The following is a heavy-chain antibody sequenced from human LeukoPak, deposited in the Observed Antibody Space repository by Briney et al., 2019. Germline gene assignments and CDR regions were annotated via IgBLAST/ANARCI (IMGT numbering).Heavy chain of an antibody. D-gene: IGHD3-9*01. Sequence: SEILSLACIVSGGSISSTTYYWGWIRQPPGKGLEWIGYIYYSGSTYYNPSLKSRVTISVDTSKNQFSLKLSSVTAADTAVYYCARTATILGSYNWFDPWGQGTLVTVSS. CDR3: ARTATILGSYNWFDP. V-gene: IGHV4-31*03. CDR2: IYYSGST. J-gene: IGHJ5*02. CDR1: GGSISSTTYY.